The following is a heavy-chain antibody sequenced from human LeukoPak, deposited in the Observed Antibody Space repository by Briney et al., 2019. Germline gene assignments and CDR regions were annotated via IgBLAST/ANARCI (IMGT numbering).Heavy chain of an antibody. CDR2: ISRSSTTI. J-gene: IGHJ5*02. Sequence: GGSVRLSCAGSGFNFSHYSMNWVRQAPGKGLEWVSYISRSSTTIFYADSVKGRFTISRDNAKDSVYLQMNSLRDGDAAVYYCARSDGSGSDRDHWGQGTLVIVSS. CDR1: GFNFSHYS. CDR3: ARSDGSGSDRDH. V-gene: IGHV3-48*02. D-gene: IGHD3-10*01.